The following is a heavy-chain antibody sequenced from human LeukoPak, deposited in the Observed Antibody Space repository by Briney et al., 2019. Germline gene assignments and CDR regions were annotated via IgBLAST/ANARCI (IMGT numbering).Heavy chain of an antibody. CDR1: GFTFSSYG. D-gene: IGHD5-12*01. V-gene: IGHV3-30*02. CDR2: IRYDGSNK. CDR3: ARSVATRRVYYYYYYMDV. Sequence: GGSLRLSCAASGFTFSSYGMHWVRQAPGKGLEWVAFIRYDGSNKYYADSVKGRFTISRDNSKNTLYLQMNSLRAEDTAVYYCARSVATRRVYYYYYYMDVWGKGTTVTVSS. J-gene: IGHJ6*03.